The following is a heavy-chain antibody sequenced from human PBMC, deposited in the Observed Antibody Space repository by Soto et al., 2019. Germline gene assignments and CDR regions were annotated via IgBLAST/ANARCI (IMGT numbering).Heavy chain of an antibody. CDR1: GDSVNSGDAY. CDR3: ARGDRLLHIYDS. V-gene: IGHV4-61*08. J-gene: IGHJ4*02. D-gene: IGHD2-21*01. Sequence: SETLSLTCSVSGDSVNSGDAYWSWIRQPPGKGLEWLGYFYHTGSSGYNPSLKGRVTISLDPPKNKFSLRLTSGTTADTAVYFCARGDRLLHIYDSWGQGTQVTVSS. CDR2: FYHTGSS.